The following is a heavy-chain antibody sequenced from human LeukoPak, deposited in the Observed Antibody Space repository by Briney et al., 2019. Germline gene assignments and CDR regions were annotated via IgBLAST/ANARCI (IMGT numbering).Heavy chain of an antibody. V-gene: IGHV4-4*07. J-gene: IGHJ4*02. Sequence: SENLSLTCTVSGGSISSYYWSWIRQPAGKGLEWIGRIYTSGSTNYNPSLKSRVTMSVDTSKNQFSLKLSSVTAADAAVYYCAREGCSSTSCYFDYWGQGTLVTVSS. D-gene: IGHD2-2*01. CDR1: GGSISSYY. CDR2: IYTSGST. CDR3: AREGCSSTSCYFDY.